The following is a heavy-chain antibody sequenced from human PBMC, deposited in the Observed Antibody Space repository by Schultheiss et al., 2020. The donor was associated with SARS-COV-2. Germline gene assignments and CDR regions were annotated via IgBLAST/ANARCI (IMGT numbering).Heavy chain of an antibody. CDR2: VDSSGNTK. D-gene: IGHD2-2*01. CDR3: ASIPKEYCSSTSCSRTYYYYYMDV. CDR1: GFTFSDFY. Sequence: GGSLRLSCAASGFTFSDFYMSWIRQAPGKGLEWVSYVDSSGNTKYYADSLQGRFTISRDNAKNSVFLQMDSLRAEDTAVYYCASIPKEYCSSTSCSRTYYYYYMDVWGKGTTVTVSS. V-gene: IGHV3-11*04. J-gene: IGHJ6*03.